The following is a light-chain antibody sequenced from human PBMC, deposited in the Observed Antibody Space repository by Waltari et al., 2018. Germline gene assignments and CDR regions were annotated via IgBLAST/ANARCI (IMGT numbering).Light chain of an antibody. J-gene: IGKJ5*01. Sequence: EIVMTQSPATLSVSPGDRATLSCRASQRVSSNLAWYQQKPGQAPRLRIYGASTRATGIPARFSGSGSGTEFTLTISSLQSEDFAVYYCQQYNNWPPITFGQGTRLEIK. CDR3: QQYNNWPPIT. CDR1: QRVSSN. V-gene: IGKV3-15*01. CDR2: GAS.